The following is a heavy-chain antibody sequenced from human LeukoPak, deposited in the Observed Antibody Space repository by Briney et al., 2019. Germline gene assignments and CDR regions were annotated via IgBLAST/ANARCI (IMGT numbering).Heavy chain of an antibody. CDR3: AKGGTSGGSCYFDY. J-gene: IGHJ4*02. CDR1: GFTFSTYA. V-gene: IGHV3-23*01. D-gene: IGHD2-15*01. Sequence: GGSLRLSCVDSGFTFSTYAMHWVRQAPGKGLEWVSGLSDSGRTTYYTGSVKGRFTISRDNSKNTLYLQMDSLRAEDTAIYYCAKGGTSGGSCYFDYWGQGTLVSVSS. CDR2: LSDSGRTT.